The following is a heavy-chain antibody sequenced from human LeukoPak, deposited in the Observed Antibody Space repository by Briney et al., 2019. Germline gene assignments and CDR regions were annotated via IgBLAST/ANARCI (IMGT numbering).Heavy chain of an antibody. Sequence: NPSETLSLTCTVSGGSISSYYWSWIRQPPGKGLEWIGYIYYSGSTNYNPSLKSRVTISVDTSKNQFSLKLSSVPAADTAVYYCARAQNGGYCSGGSCDAWFDPWGQGTLVTVSS. CDR3: ARAQNGGYCSGGSCDAWFDP. CDR2: IYYSGST. V-gene: IGHV4-59*01. J-gene: IGHJ5*02. CDR1: GGSISSYY. D-gene: IGHD2-15*01.